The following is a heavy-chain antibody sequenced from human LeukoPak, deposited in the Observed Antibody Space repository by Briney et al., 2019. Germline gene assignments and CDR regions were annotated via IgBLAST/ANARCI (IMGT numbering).Heavy chain of an antibody. V-gene: IGHV4-34*01. CDR1: GGSFSGYY. CDR2: INHSGST. D-gene: IGHD6-6*01. Sequence: SETLSLTCAVYGGSFSGYYWSWIRQPPGKGLEWIGEINHSGSTNYNPSLKSRVTISVDTSKNQFSPKLSSVTAADTAVYYCARVIAARPKPDYWGQGTLVTVSS. CDR3: ARVIAARPKPDY. J-gene: IGHJ4*02.